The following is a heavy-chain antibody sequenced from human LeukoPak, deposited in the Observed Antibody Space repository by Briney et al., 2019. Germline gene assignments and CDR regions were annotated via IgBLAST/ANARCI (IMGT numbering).Heavy chain of an antibody. V-gene: IGHV3-7*01. CDR1: GFTFNMYW. J-gene: IGHJ4*02. CDR2: INKDGSDK. CDR3: ARDEGYGGNSDY. Sequence: PGGSLRLSCAASGFTFNMYWMTWVRQAPGKGLESVAYINKDGSDKYYVDSVKGRFTVSRDNAKNSLYLQMNSLRAEDTAVYYCARDEGYGGNSDYWGQGTLVTVSS. D-gene: IGHD4-23*01.